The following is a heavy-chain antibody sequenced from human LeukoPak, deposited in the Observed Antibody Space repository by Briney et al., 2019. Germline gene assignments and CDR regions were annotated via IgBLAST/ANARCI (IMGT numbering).Heavy chain of an antibody. CDR3: ARDRGFNYYGSGSYYTSWFDP. CDR2: ISAYNGNT. V-gene: IGHV1-18*01. D-gene: IGHD3-10*01. CDR1: GYTFTSYG. Sequence: ASVKVSCKASGYTFTSYGISWVRQAPGQGLEWMGWISAYNGNTNYAQKLQGRVTMTTDTSTSTAYMELRSLRSDDTAVYYCARDRGFNYYGSGSYYTSWFDPWGQGTLVTVSS. J-gene: IGHJ5*02.